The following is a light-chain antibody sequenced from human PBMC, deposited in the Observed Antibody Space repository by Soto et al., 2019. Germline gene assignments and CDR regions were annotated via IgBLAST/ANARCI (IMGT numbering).Light chain of an antibody. J-gene: IGKJ1*01. CDR3: QQYGSSPRT. Sequence: ENLLTQSPGTLSLSPGEGATLSCRASRGVSANYLAWYQQKPGQAPTLLIYGASIRAAGIPDRFSGSGSGTDFTLTISRMEPEDFAVYCCQQYGSSPRTFGQGTKVDIK. CDR1: RGVSANY. V-gene: IGKV3-20*01. CDR2: GAS.